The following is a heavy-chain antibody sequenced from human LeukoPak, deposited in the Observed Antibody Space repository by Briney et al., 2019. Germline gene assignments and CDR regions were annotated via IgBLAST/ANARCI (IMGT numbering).Heavy chain of an antibody. CDR2: IDTSGST. Sequence: SGSLCVTSVEPGGSISRYYWSWVRQRPGKGVWWVGRIDTSGSTNYNPSLKRRVTMSVDTSKNQFSLKLSSVTAADTAVYYCARDLTFLAFDIWGQGTMVTVSS. D-gene: IGHD3-16*01. CDR1: GGSISRYY. CDR3: ARDLTFLAFDI. V-gene: IGHV4-4*07. J-gene: IGHJ3*02.